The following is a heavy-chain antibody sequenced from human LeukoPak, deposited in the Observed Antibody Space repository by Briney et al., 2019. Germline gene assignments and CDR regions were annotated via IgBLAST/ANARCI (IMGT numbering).Heavy chain of an antibody. CDR2: ISGSGGST. D-gene: IGHD3-3*01. CDR1: GFTFSSYA. J-gene: IGHJ6*02. Sequence: PGGSLRLSCAASGFTFSSYAMSWVCQAPGKGLEWVSAISGSGGSTYYADSVKGRFTISRDNSKNTLYLQMNSLRAEDTAVYYCAKDLLSGSLLYYGMDVWGQGTTVTVSS. CDR3: AKDLLSGSLLYYGMDV. V-gene: IGHV3-23*01.